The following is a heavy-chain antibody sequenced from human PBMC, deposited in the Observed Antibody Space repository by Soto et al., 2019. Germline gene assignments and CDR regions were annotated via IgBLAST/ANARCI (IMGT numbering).Heavy chain of an antibody. V-gene: IGHV4-59*01. Sequence: PSETLSLTCTVSGGSISSYYWSWIRQPPGKGLEWIGYIYYSGSTNYNPSLKSRVTTSVDTSKNQFSLKLSSVTAADTAVYYCARVTYYYDSSGHEYYFDYWGQGTLVTVSS. J-gene: IGHJ4*02. CDR1: GGSISSYY. CDR2: IYYSGST. CDR3: ARVTYYYDSSGHEYYFDY. D-gene: IGHD3-22*01.